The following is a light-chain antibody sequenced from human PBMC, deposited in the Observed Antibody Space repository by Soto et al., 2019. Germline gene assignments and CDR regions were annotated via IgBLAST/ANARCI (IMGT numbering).Light chain of an antibody. CDR3: SSYAGSNNFGRV. CDR2: EVS. Sequence: QPVLTQPPSASGSPGQSVTISCTGTSSDVGGYNYVSWYQQHPGKAPKLMIYEVSKRPSGVPDRFSGSKSGNTASLTVSGLQAEDEADYYCSSYAGSNNFGRVFGGGTKVTVL. V-gene: IGLV2-8*01. CDR1: SSDVGGYNY. J-gene: IGLJ2*01.